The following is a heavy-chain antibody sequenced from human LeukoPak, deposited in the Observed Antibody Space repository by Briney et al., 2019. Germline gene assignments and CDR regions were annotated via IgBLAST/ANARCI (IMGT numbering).Heavy chain of an antibody. CDR2: IWYDGSNK. CDR3: AKDLGAIAAAGHDY. Sequence: GGSLRLSCAASGFTFSSYGMHWVRQAPGKGLEWVAVIWYDGSNKYYADSVKGRFTISGDNSKNTLYLQMNSLRAEDTAVYYCAKDLGAIAAAGHDYWGQGTLVTVSS. V-gene: IGHV3-33*06. CDR1: GFTFSSYG. D-gene: IGHD6-13*01. J-gene: IGHJ4*02.